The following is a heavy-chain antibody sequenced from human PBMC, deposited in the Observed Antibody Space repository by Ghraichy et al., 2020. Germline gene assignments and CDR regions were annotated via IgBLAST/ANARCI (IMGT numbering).Heavy chain of an antibody. D-gene: IGHD3-22*01. CDR3: ARRGDSSGYYLEAFDI. J-gene: IGHJ3*02. CDR2: IYYSGST. V-gene: IGHV4-59*01. Sequence: SETLSLTCTVSGGSISSYYWSWIRQPPGKGLEWIGDIYYSGSTNYNPSLKSRVTISVDTSKNQFSLKLSSVTAADTAVYYCARRGDSSGYYLEAFDIWGQGTMVTVSS. CDR1: GGSISSYY.